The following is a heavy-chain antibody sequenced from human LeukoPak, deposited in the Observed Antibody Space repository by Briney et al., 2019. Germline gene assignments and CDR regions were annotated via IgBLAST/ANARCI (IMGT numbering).Heavy chain of an antibody. D-gene: IGHD1-26*01. CDR1: GFTFSSYS. Sequence: GGSLRLSCAASGFTFSSYSMNWVRQAPGKGLEWVSTISGGGGSTYYADSVKGRFTISRDNSKDTLYLQVNSLRAEDTAVYYCAKGGKWDVTPFDYWGQGTLVTVSS. CDR3: AKGGKWDVTPFDY. J-gene: IGHJ4*02. V-gene: IGHV3-23*01. CDR2: ISGGGGST.